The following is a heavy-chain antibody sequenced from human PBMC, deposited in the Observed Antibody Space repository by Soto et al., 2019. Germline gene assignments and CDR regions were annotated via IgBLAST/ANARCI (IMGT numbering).Heavy chain of an antibody. J-gene: IGHJ4*02. V-gene: IGHV1-69*13. CDR2: IIPIYGAA. CDR1: GDNFNTYT. CDR3: AARVSVAGPAIDY. D-gene: IGHD6-19*01. Sequence: ASVKVSCKPSGDNFNTYTITWVRQAPGQGLEWVGGIIPIYGAASYAQKFQDRVTITADGSTNTVYMELSSLTSEDTALYYCAARVSVAGPAIDYWGQGTRVTSPQ.